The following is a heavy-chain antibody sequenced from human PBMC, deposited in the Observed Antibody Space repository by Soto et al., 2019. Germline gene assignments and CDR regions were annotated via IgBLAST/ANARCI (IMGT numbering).Heavy chain of an antibody. CDR1: GFKFSNYA. V-gene: IGHV3-23*01. Sequence: PGGSLRLSCAASGFKFSNYAMSWVRQAPGKGLEWVSLISATGGGTYYADSAKGRFTISRDNSHNTLYLQVHSLTAEDTAVYHCAKDRRAGGNSAFYFDFWGQGAQVTVSS. CDR3: AKDRRAGGNSAFYFDF. J-gene: IGHJ4*02. D-gene: IGHD3-16*01. CDR2: ISATGGGT.